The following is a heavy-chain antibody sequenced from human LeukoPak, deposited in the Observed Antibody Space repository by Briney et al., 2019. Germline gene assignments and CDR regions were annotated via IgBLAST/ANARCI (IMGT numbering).Heavy chain of an antibody. J-gene: IGHJ4*02. CDR3: ARGKCSSSLLDY. D-gene: IGHD6-13*01. CDR2: INPNSGGT. CDR1: GYTFTGYY. Sequence: ASVKVSCKSSGYTFTGYYMHWVRQVPGQGLEWMGWINPNSGGTNYAQKFQGRVTMTRDTSISTAYMELSRLRSDDTAVYYCARGKCSSSLLDYWGQGTLVTVSS. V-gene: IGHV1-2*02.